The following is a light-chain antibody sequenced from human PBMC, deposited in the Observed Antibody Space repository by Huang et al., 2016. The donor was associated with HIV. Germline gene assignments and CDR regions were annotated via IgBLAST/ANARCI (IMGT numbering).Light chain of an antibody. Sequence: IVMTQSPATLSVSPGERVTLPCGTNRSVSTNLAWYQQRPGQAHRLLMYGSSTRAPGIPARFSGSGSGTDFSLTISSLQSEDFALYYCHQYNNWRLSFGGGTRVDI. CDR2: GSS. CDR3: HQYNNWRLS. CDR1: RSVSTN. V-gene: IGKV3-15*01. J-gene: IGKJ4*01.